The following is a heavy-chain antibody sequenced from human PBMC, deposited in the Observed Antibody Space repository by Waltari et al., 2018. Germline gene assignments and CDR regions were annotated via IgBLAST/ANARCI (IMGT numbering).Heavy chain of an antibody. V-gene: IGHV4-34*01. CDR1: GGSFSGYY. J-gene: IGHJ5*02. CDR2: INHSGST. D-gene: IGHD1-26*01. CDR3: ARGRPYSGSYELAWFDP. Sequence: QVQLQQWGAGLLKPSETLSLTCAVYGGSFSGYYWSWIRQPPGKGLEWIGEINHSGSTNYNPSLKSRVTISVDTSKNQFSLKLSSVTAADTAVYYCARGRPYSGSYELAWFDPWGQGTLVTVSS.